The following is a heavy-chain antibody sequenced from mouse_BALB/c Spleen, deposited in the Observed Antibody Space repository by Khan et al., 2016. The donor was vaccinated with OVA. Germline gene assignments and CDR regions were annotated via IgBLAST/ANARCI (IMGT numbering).Heavy chain of an antibody. V-gene: IGHV5-9-1*01. CDR1: GLTFSSSA. J-gene: IGHJ2*01. Sequence: EVELVESGGGLVKPGGSLKLSCAASGLTFSSSAMSWVRQTPEKRLEWVATISTGGRKIYYADSVKGRFTISRDNAKNTLSLQMISLRSEDTAMYYCAGSMTPVVAFYYWGQGTTLTVSS. CDR2: ISTGGRKI. D-gene: IGHD1-1*01. CDR3: AGSMTPVVAFYY.